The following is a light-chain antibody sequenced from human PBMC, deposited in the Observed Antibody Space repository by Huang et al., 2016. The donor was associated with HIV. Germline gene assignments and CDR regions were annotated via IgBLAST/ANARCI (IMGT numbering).Light chain of an antibody. CDR3: QQYNNWPRT. J-gene: IGKJ1*01. V-gene: IGKV3-15*01. CDR2: GAS. Sequence: EIVMTQSPATLSVSPGERATLSCRASQSVRDNLTWYQQKPGQAPRLLIYGASTRAAGIPARCSGSGCGTEFTLTISSLQSEDFAVYYCQQYNNWPRTFGQGTKVEIK. CDR1: QSVRDN.